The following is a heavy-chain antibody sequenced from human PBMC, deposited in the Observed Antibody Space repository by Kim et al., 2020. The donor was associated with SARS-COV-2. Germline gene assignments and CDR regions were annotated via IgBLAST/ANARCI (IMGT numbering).Heavy chain of an antibody. J-gene: IGHJ4*02. V-gene: IGHV1-3*01. D-gene: IGHD6-6*01. Sequence: ASVKVSCKASGYTFTSYAMHWVRQAPGQRLEWMGWINAGNGNTKYSQKFQGRVTITRDTSASTAYMELSSLRSEDTAVYYCARAPSSIAARPGGSFDYWGQGTLVTVSS. CDR2: INAGNGNT. CDR1: GYTFTSYA. CDR3: ARAPSSIAARPGGSFDY.